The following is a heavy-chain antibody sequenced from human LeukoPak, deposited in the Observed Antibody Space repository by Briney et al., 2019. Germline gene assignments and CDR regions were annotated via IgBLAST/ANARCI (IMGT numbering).Heavy chain of an antibody. V-gene: IGHV3-48*03. D-gene: IGHD1-7*01. CDR1: GFTFSSYE. J-gene: IGHJ4*02. CDR2: ISSSGSTI. Sequence: GGSLRLSCAASGFTFSSYEMNWVRQAPGKGLEWVSYISSSGSTIYYADSVKGRFTISRDNAKNSLYLQKNSLRAEDTAVYYCARNYPRGPVDYWGQGTLVTVSS. CDR3: ARNYPRGPVDY.